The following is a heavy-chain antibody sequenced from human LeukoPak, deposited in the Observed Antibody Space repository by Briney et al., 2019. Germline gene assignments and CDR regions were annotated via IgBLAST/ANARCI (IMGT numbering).Heavy chain of an antibody. J-gene: IGHJ4*02. CDR3: AKQLGYCSDGSCYFPY. D-gene: IGHD2-15*01. V-gene: IGHV3-30*18. CDR1: GFTFSSYG. Sequence: GGSLRLSCAASGFTFSSYGMHWVRQAPAKGLEWVAVISYDGSNKYYADSVKGRFTISRDNSKNTLYLQMNSLRAEDTAVYYCAKQLGYCSDGSCYFPYWGQGTLVTVSS. CDR2: ISYDGSNK.